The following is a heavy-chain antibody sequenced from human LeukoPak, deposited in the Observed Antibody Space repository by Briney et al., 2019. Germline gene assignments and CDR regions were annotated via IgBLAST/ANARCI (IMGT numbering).Heavy chain of an antibody. Sequence: GGSLRLSCAASGFSFSIYSMTWVRQAPGKGLEWVSSISSSSSYIYYADSVKGRFTIFRDNAKNSLYLQMNSLRAEDTAVYYCARVKGVDDYVWGSYVDYWGQGTLVTVSS. J-gene: IGHJ4*02. CDR2: ISSSSSYI. V-gene: IGHV3-21*01. CDR3: ARVKGVDDYVWGSYVDY. D-gene: IGHD3-16*01. CDR1: GFSFSIYS.